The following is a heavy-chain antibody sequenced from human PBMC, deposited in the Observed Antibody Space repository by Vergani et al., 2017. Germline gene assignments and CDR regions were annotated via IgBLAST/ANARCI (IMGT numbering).Heavy chain of an antibody. V-gene: IGHV3-23*01. CDR1: GFTFSSYA. CDR3: AKDPYGDPTTGFDP. J-gene: IGHJ5*02. D-gene: IGHD4-17*01. Sequence: EVQLLESGGGLVQPGGSLRLSCAASGFTFSSYAMSWVRQAPGKGLEWVSPISGSGGSTYYADSVKGRFTISRDNSKNTLYLQMNSLRAEDTAVNYCAKDPYGDPTTGFDPWGQGTLVTVSS. CDR2: ISGSGGST.